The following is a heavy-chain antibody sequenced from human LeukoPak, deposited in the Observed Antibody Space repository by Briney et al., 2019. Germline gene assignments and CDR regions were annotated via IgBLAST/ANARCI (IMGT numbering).Heavy chain of an antibody. D-gene: IGHD2-15*01. CDR2: ISSSSSYI. CDR1: GFTFSSYS. V-gene: IGHV3-21*01. Sequence: GGSLRLSCAASGFTFSSYSMNWVRQAPGKGLEWVSSISSSSSYIYYADSVKGRFTISRDNAKNSLYLQMNSLRAEDTAVYYCARDSYCSGGSCYPGDYWGQGTLVTVSS. J-gene: IGHJ4*02. CDR3: ARDSYCSGGSCYPGDY.